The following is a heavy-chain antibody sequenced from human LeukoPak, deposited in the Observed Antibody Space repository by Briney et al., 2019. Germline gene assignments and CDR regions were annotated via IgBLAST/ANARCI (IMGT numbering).Heavy chain of an antibody. CDR1: GGSISSSPYY. CDR3: ARGSPYCTNDACYDQFDY. D-gene: IGHD2-8*01. CDR2: IYTSGST. Sequence: SETLSLTCTVSGGSISSSPYYWGWIRQPAGKGLEWIGRIYTSGSTNYNPSLKSRVTMSVDTSKNQFSLKLSSVTAADTAVYYCARGSPYCTNDACYDQFDYWGQGTLVTVSS. J-gene: IGHJ4*02. V-gene: IGHV4-61*02.